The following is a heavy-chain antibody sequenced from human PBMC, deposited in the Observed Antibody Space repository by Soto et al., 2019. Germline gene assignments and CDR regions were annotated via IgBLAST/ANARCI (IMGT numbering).Heavy chain of an antibody. Sequence: GGSLRISCAASGFTFSSYAMHWVRQAPGKGLEWVAVISYDGSNKYYADSVKGRFTISRDNSKNTLYLQMNSLRAEDTAVYYCATPPRYSSGWYGRYWGQGTLVTVSS. D-gene: IGHD6-19*01. J-gene: IGHJ4*02. CDR2: ISYDGSNK. CDR3: ATPPRYSSGWYGRY. CDR1: GFTFSSYA. V-gene: IGHV3-30-3*01.